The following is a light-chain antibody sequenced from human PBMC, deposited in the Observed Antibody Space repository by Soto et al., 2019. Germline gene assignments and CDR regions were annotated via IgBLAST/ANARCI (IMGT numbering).Light chain of an antibody. Sequence: EIVMTQSPATLSVSPGERATLSCRASQSVSSNLAWYQQKPGQVPRLLIYGASTRTTGIPARFSGSGSGTEFTLTISSLQSEDFAVYYCQQYNNWPPYTFGQGTKREIK. V-gene: IGKV3-15*01. J-gene: IGKJ2*01. CDR3: QQYNNWPPYT. CDR2: GAS. CDR1: QSVSSN.